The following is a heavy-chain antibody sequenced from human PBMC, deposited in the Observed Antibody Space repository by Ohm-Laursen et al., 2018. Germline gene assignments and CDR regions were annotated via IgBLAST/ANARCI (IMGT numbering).Heavy chain of an antibody. J-gene: IGHJ6*02. CDR2: IYYSGST. D-gene: IGHD4-17*01. Sequence: SETLSLTCTVSGGSISSNYWSWIRQPPGKGLEWIGYIYYSGSTNYNPSLKSRVTISVDTSRNQFSLKLSSVTAADTAVYYCARRPTYYYGMDVWGQGTTVTVSS. CDR1: GGSISSNY. CDR3: ARRPTYYYGMDV. V-gene: IGHV4-59*08.